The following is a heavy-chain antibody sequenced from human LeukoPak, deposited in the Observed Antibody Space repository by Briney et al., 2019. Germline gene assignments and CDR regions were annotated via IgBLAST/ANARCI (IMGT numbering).Heavy chain of an antibody. D-gene: IGHD2-15*01. J-gene: IGHJ4*02. CDR1: GYTFTGYY. CDR2: INPNSGGT. V-gene: IGHV1-2*04. CDR3: ARVYCVSGGSCYSDYFDY. Sequence: ASVKVSCKASGYTFTGYYMHWVRQAPGQGLEWMGWINPNSGGTNYAQKFQGWVTMTRDTSISTAYMELSRLRSDDTAVYYCARVYCVSGGSCYSDYFDYRGQGTLVTVSS.